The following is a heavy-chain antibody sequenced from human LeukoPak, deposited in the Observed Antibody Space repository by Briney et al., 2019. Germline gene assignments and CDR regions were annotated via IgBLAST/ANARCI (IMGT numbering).Heavy chain of an antibody. CDR3: ARSQRGYYYGSGRGWFDP. J-gene: IGHJ5*02. Sequence: SETLSLTCAVYGGSFSGYYWSWIRQPPGKGLEWIGEINHSGSTNYNPSLKSRVTISVDTSKNQFSLKLSSVTAADTAVYYCARSQRGYYYGSGRGWFDPWGQGTLVTVSS. V-gene: IGHV4-34*01. CDR2: INHSGST. CDR1: GGSFSGYY. D-gene: IGHD3-10*01.